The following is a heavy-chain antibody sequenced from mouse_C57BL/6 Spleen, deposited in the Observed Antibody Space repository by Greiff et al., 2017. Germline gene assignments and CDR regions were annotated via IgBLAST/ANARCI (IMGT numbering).Heavy chain of an antibody. Sequence: QVQLQQSGAELVKPGASVKMSCKASGYTFTTYPIEWMKQNHGKSLEWIGNFHPYNDDTKYNEKFKGKATLTVEKSSSTVYLELSRLTSDDSAVYDCARGVYYGSSYWYFDVWGTGTTVTVSS. D-gene: IGHD1-1*01. CDR1: GYTFTTYP. CDR3: ARGVYYGSSYWYFDV. CDR2: FHPYNDDT. J-gene: IGHJ1*03. V-gene: IGHV1-47*01.